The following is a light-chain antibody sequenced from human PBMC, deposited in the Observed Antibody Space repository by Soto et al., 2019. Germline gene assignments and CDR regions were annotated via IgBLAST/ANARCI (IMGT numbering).Light chain of an antibody. CDR3: HHYVGSPWA. CDR1: QSVDRF. V-gene: IGKV3-20*01. CDR2: GAS. Sequence: EIVLTQSPGTLSLPPGERATLSCRASQSVDRFLAWFQQKPGQAPRLLIYGASSRATGIPDRFSGSGSGTDFTLTITRLEPEDSAVYFCHHYVGSPWAFGQGTRVEIK. J-gene: IGKJ1*01.